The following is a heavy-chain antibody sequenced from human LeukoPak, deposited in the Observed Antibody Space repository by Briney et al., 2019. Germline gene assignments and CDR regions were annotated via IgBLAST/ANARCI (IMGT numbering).Heavy chain of an antibody. D-gene: IGHD3-22*01. CDR2: LSSNGAYV. J-gene: IGHJ4*01. CDR3: ARGSADMIIVDRLDY. V-gene: IGHV3-21*06. CDR1: GLTLSGHS. Sequence: GGSLRLSCVASGLTLSGHSMTWVRQAPGEGLEWVSSLSSNGAYVYYADSLRGRFTISKDNAKNSLFLQINSLSAEDTGVYYCARGSADMIIVDRLDYWGHGTLVTVSP.